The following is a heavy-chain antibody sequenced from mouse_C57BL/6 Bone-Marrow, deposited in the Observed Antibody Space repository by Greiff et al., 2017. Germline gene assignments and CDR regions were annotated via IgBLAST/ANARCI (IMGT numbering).Heavy chain of an antibody. CDR2: INPGSGGT. J-gene: IGHJ1*03. CDR1: GYAFTNYL. V-gene: IGHV1-54*01. CDR3: ARVGPLWYFDV. Sequence: VQRVESGAELVRPGTSVKVSCKASGYAFTNYLIEWVKQRPGQGLAWIGVINPGSGGTNYNEKFKGKATLTADKSSSTAYMQLSSLTSEDSEVYFCARVGPLWYFDVWGTGTTVTVSS.